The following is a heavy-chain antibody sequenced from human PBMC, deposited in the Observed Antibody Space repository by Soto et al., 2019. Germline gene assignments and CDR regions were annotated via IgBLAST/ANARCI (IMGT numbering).Heavy chain of an antibody. V-gene: IGHV4-59*01. J-gene: IGHJ4*02. CDR2: IYYSGST. CDR3: ARRMYFDWFFDC. Sequence: SETLSLTCTVSGGSISSYYWSWIRQPPGKGLEWIGYIYYSGSTNYNPSLKSRVTISVDTSKNQFSLKLSSVTAADTAVYYCARRMYFDWFFDCWGQGTLVTVSS. CDR1: GGSISSYY. D-gene: IGHD3-9*01.